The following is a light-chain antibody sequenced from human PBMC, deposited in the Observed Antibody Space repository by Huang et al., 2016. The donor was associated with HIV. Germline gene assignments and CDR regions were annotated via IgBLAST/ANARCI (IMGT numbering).Light chain of an antibody. Sequence: DIQMTQSPSSLSASVGDRVTITCQASQDISNYLNWYQQKPGKAPKLLIYDASNLETVVPSRFSGSGSGTDFTFTISSLQPEDIATYYCQQYDNLLTFGPGTEVDIK. CDR1: QDISNY. CDR2: DAS. V-gene: IGKV1-33*01. J-gene: IGKJ3*01. CDR3: QQYDNLLT.